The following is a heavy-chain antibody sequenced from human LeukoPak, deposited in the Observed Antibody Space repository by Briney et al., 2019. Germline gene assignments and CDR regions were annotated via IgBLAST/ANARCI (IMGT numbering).Heavy chain of an antibody. J-gene: IGHJ4*02. CDR1: GFTFSSYG. CDR2: ISYDGSNK. Sequence: GRSLRLSCAASGFTFSSYGMHWVRQAPGKGLEWVAVISYDGSNKYYADSVKGRFTISRDNSKNTLYLQMNSLRAEDTAVYYCAKDSGWGSGSYYYDYWGQGTLVTVSS. CDR3: AKDSGWGSGSYYYDY. D-gene: IGHD1-26*01. V-gene: IGHV3-30*18.